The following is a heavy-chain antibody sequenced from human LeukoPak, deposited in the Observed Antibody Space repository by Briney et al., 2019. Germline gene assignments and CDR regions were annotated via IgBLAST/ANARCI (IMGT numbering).Heavy chain of an antibody. Sequence: GGSLRLSCAASGFTFSSYWMSWVRQAPGKGLEWVANIKQDGSEKYYVDSVKGRFTISRDNAKNSLYLQMNSLRAEDTAVYYCAKDPEILRPGYFDYWGQGTLVTVSS. CDR3: AKDPEILRPGYFDY. J-gene: IGHJ4*02. CDR2: IKQDGSEK. V-gene: IGHV3-7*03. CDR1: GFTFSSYW. D-gene: IGHD3-10*02.